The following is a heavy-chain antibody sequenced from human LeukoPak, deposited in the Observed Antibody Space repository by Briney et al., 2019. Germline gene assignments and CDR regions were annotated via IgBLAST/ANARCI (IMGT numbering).Heavy chain of an antibody. CDR1: GGSISSYY. CDR3: ARATLGGYADY. J-gene: IGHJ4*02. V-gene: IGHV4-59*01. D-gene: IGHD5-12*01. CDR2: IYYSGST. Sequence: SETLSLTCTVSGGSISSYYWSWIRQPPGKGLEWIGYIYYSGSTNYNPSLKSRVTISVDTSKNQFSLKLSPVTAADTAVYYCARATLGGYADYWGQGTLVTVSS.